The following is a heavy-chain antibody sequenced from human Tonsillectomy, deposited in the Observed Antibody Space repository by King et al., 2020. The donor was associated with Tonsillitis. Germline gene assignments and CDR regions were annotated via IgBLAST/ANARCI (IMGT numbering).Heavy chain of an antibody. CDR3: ARDASAAGKFAGFDP. V-gene: IGHV4-34*01. CDR1: GGSFSGYY. D-gene: IGHD6-13*01. Sequence: VQLQQWGAGLLKPSETLSLTCTVYGGSFSGYYWSWIRQPPGKGLEWIAEINHSGSSSYNPSLMRRATVSVDTSKNQFSLKVTSVTAADTAVYYCARDASAAGKFAGFDPWGQGTLVTVSS. CDR2: INHSGSS. J-gene: IGHJ5*02.